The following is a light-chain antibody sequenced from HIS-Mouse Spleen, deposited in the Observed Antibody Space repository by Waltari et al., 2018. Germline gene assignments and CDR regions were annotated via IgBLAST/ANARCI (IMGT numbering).Light chain of an antibody. CDR2: DDS. J-gene: IGLJ2*01. CDR1: NIGSKS. CDR3: QVWDSSSDHVV. V-gene: IGLV3-21*03. Sequence: SYVLTQPPSVSVAPGKTARITCGGNNIGSKSVHWYQQNPGRAPVLVVYDDSDRPSGIAGRFSGSNSGNTATLTSSRVEAGDEAEYYCQVWDSSSDHVVVGGGTKLTVL.